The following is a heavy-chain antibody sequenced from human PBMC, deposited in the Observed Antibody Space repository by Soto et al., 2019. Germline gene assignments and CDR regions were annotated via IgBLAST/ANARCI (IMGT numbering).Heavy chain of an antibody. V-gene: IGHV1-69*01. D-gene: IGHD5-18*01. Sequence: QVQLVQSGAEVKKPGSSVTVSCKTSGGTFSKDAINWVRQAPGQGLEWMGLLIPVFGSPIYAQKFQGRIRITADESTRTAFMDLSSLRSEDTAVYYCTRVLGYTFEPGKTRYYAFDVWGQGTTVSVSS. CDR3: TRVLGYTFEPGKTRYYAFDV. J-gene: IGHJ6*02. CDR2: LIPVFGSP. CDR1: GGTFSKDA.